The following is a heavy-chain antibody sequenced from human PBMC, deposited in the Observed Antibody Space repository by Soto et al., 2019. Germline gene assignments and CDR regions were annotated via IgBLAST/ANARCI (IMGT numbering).Heavy chain of an antibody. CDR3: ARRCSSTSCYYYYGMDV. Sequence: QVQLVQSGAEVKKPGASVKVSCKASGYTFTSYGISWVRQAPGQGLEWMGWISAYNGNTNYAQKLQGRVTMTTATSTSTAYVELRSLRSDDTAVYYCARRCSSTSCYYYYGMDVWGQGTTVTVSS. D-gene: IGHD2-2*01. J-gene: IGHJ6*02. CDR1: GYTFTSYG. V-gene: IGHV1-18*04. CDR2: ISAYNGNT.